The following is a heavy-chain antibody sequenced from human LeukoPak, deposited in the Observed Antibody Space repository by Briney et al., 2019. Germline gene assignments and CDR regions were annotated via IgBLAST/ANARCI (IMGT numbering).Heavy chain of an antibody. CDR3: AKDGDYYYGSGSYYDY. Sequence: GGSLRLSCAASGFTFSSYAMSWVRQAPGKGLEWVSVISGSGGSTYYADSVKGRFNISRDNSKNTLHLQMNSLRAEETAVYYCAKDGDYYYGSGSYYDYWGQGTLVTVSS. J-gene: IGHJ4*02. D-gene: IGHD3-10*01. V-gene: IGHV3-23*01. CDR1: GFTFSSYA. CDR2: ISGSGGST.